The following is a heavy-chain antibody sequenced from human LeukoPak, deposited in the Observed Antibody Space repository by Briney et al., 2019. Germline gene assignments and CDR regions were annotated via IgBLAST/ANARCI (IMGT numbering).Heavy chain of an antibody. D-gene: IGHD5-12*01. CDR1: GFTFSNAW. J-gene: IGHJ6*02. V-gene: IGHV3-15*01. CDR3: TTDRGEVATIWNYYYGMDV. Sequence: PGGSLRLSCAASGFTFSNAWMSWVRQAPGKGLEWVGRIKSKTDGGTTDYAAPVKGRFTISRDDSKNTLYLQMNSLKTEDTAVYYCTTDRGEVATIWNYYYGMDVWGQGTTVTVSS. CDR2: IKSKTDGGTT.